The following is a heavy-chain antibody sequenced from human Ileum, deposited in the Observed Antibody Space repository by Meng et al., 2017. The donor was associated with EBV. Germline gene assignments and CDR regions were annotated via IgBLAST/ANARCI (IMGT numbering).Heavy chain of an antibody. J-gene: IGHJ5*02. Sequence: QVQLQESGPGLVKPSXXLSRTCAVSGGSISSSNWWSWVRQPPGKGLEWIGEIYHSGSTNYNPSLKSRVTISVDKSKNQFSLKLSSVTAADTAVYYCARVTKPNYYEGGWFDPWGQGTLVTVSS. CDR2: IYHSGST. V-gene: IGHV4-4*02. CDR1: GGSISSSNW. CDR3: ARVTKPNYYEGGWFDP. D-gene: IGHD3-22*01.